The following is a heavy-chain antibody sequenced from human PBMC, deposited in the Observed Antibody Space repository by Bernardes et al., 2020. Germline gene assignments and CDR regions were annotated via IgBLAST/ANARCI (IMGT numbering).Heavy chain of an antibody. Sequence: GGSLRLSCAASGFTFDDYGMSWVRQAPGKGLEWVSGINWNGGSTGYADSVKGRFTISRDNAKNSLYLQMNSLRAEDTALYHCARGTLHLGELSLYRYYIDYWGQGTLVTVSS. CDR1: GFTFDDYG. CDR2: INWNGGST. CDR3: ARGTLHLGELSLYRYYIDY. V-gene: IGHV3-20*01. J-gene: IGHJ4*02. D-gene: IGHD3-16*02.